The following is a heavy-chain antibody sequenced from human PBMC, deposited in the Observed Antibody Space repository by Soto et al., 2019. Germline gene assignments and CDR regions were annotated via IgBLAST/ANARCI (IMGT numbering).Heavy chain of an antibody. CDR3: ARLTKARRNYYDSSGYYDWFDP. Sequence: GESLKISCKGSGYSFTSYWIGGVRQMPLKVLEWMGIIYPGDSDTRYSPSFQGQVTISADKSISTAYLQWSSLKASDTAMYYCARLTKARRNYYDSSGYYDWFDPWGQGTLVTVSS. V-gene: IGHV5-51*01. D-gene: IGHD3-22*01. CDR2: IYPGDSDT. J-gene: IGHJ5*02. CDR1: GYSFTSYW.